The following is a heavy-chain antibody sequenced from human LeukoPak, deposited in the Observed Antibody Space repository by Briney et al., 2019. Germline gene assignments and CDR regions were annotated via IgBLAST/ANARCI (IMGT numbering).Heavy chain of an antibody. CDR1: GGTFSSYA. V-gene: IGHV1-8*03. CDR2: MNPNSGNT. D-gene: IGHD5-12*01. Sequence: ASVKVSCKASGGTFSSYAISWVRQATGQRLEWMGWMNPNSGNTGYAQKFQGRVTITRNTSISTAYMELSSLRSEDTAVYYCAGWLSDAFDIWGQGTMVTVSS. CDR3: AGWLSDAFDI. J-gene: IGHJ3*02.